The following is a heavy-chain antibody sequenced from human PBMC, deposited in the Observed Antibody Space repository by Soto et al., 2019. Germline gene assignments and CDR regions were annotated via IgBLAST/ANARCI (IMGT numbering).Heavy chain of an antibody. Sequence: QVQLVQSGAEVKKPGASVKVYCKASGYTFTGYYMHWVRQAPGQGLEWMGWINPNSGGTNYAQKFQGRVTMTRDTSISTAYMELSRLRSDDTAVYYCARGVYYGSGSHPGWFDPWGQGTLVTVSS. CDR3: ARGVYYGSGSHPGWFDP. V-gene: IGHV1-2*02. CDR2: INPNSGGT. J-gene: IGHJ5*02. CDR1: GYTFTGYY. D-gene: IGHD3-10*01.